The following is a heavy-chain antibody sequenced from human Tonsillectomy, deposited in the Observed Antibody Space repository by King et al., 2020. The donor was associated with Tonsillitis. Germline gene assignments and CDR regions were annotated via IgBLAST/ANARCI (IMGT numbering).Heavy chain of an antibody. V-gene: IGHV4-39*07. CDR2: IYYSGST. J-gene: IGHJ4*02. D-gene: IGHD5-18*01. Sequence: QLQESGPRLVKPSETLSLTCTVSGGSISSSSYYWGWIRQPPGKGLEWIGSIYYSGSTYYNPSLKSRVTISVDTSKNQFSRKLSSVTAADTAVYYCARHREAIAMVLEYYFDYWGQGTLVTVSS. CDR1: GGSISSSSYY. CDR3: ARHREAIAMVLEYYFDY.